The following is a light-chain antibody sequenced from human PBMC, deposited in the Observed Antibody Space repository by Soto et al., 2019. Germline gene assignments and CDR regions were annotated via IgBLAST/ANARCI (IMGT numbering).Light chain of an antibody. Sequence: IQLTQSPSSLSASVGDRVSITCRASQDIKTYLAWYQQKQGKAPKLLIYAASSLQSGVPSRFSGSGSGTDFTLTISSLQPEDFATYYCQQSYSTLFTFGPGTKVDIK. CDR2: AAS. V-gene: IGKV1-39*01. J-gene: IGKJ3*01. CDR1: QDIKTY. CDR3: QQSYSTLFT.